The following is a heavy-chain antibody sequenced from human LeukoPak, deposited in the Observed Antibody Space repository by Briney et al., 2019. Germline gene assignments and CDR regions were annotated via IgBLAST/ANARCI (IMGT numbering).Heavy chain of an antibody. D-gene: IGHD3-22*01. CDR2: ISGSGGST. Sequence: GGSLRLSCAASGFSFNNYAMSWVRQAPGKGLEWVSTISGSGGSTYYADSVKGRFTISRDNSKNTLYLQMNSLRAEDTAIYYCAKEDENKIVVGTYFDYWGQGTLVTVSS. CDR3: AKEDENKIVVGTYFDY. CDR1: GFSFNNYA. J-gene: IGHJ4*02. V-gene: IGHV3-23*01.